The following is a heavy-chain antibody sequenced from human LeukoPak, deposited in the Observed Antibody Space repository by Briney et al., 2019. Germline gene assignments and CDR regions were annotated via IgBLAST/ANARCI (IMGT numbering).Heavy chain of an antibody. V-gene: IGHV3-7*01. D-gene: IGHD6-19*01. CDR1: GFTFSSYW. CDR3: ARVGYSSGWYRGDAFDI. Sequence: GGSLRLSCAASGFTFSSYWMSWVRQAPGKGLEWVANIKQDGSGKYYVDSVKGRFTISRDNAKNSLYLQMNSLRAEDTAVYYCARVGYSSGWYRGDAFDIWGQGTMVTVSS. CDR2: IKQDGSGK. J-gene: IGHJ3*02.